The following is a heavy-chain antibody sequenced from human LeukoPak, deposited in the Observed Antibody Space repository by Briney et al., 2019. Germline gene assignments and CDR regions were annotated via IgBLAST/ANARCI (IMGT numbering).Heavy chain of an antibody. J-gene: IGHJ4*02. CDR3: ARGRRYCTNGVCYTTFDY. CDR2: MNPNSGNT. CDR1: GYTFTSYD. Sequence: ASVKVSCKASGYTFTSYDINWVRQATGQELEWMGWMNPNSGNTGYAQKFQGRVTITRNTSISTAYMELSSLRSEDTAVYYCARGRRYCTNGVCYTTFDYWGQGTLVTVSS. V-gene: IGHV1-8*03. D-gene: IGHD2-8*01.